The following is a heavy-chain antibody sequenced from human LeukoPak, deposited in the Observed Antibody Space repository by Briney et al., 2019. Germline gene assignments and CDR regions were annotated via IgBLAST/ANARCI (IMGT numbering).Heavy chain of an antibody. V-gene: IGHV1-69*13. J-gene: IGHJ4*02. CDR2: VIPVFKTT. CDR1: GGTLSSYA. CDR3: ARVPTGYSSSWVFDY. Sequence: SVKVSCKASGGTLSSYASAWVRQAPGQGFEWMGGVIPVFKTTNYAPKFQGRVTITADESTNTVYMELSSLGSEDTALYYCARVPTGYSSSWVFDYWGQGTLVTVSS. D-gene: IGHD6-13*01.